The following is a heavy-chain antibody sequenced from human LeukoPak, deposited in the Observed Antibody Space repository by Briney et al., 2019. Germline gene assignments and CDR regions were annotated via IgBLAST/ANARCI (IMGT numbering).Heavy chain of an antibody. J-gene: IGHJ3*02. CDR1: GGSISSYY. Sequence: SETLSLTCTVSGGSISSYYWSWIRQPAGKGLEWIGRIYTSGSTNYNPSLKSRVTMSVDTSKNQFSLKLSSVTAADTAVYYCARDLSLWFGEFGAFDIWGQGTMVTVSS. D-gene: IGHD3-10*01. V-gene: IGHV4-4*07. CDR2: IYTSGST. CDR3: ARDLSLWFGEFGAFDI.